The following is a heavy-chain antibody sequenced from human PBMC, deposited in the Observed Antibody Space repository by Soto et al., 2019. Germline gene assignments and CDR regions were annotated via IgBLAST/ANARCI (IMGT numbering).Heavy chain of an antibody. CDR1: GYTFTGYY. D-gene: IGHD1-26*01. CDR3: ARGGGANYYYYGMDV. Sequence: QVQLVQSGAEVKKPGASVKVSCKASGYTFTGYYMHWVRQAPGQGLEWMGWINPNSGGTNYAQKFQGRVTMTRDTSISTAYMELSRLRSDDTAVYYWARGGGANYYYYGMDVWGQGTTVTVSS. V-gene: IGHV1-2*02. CDR2: INPNSGGT. J-gene: IGHJ6*02.